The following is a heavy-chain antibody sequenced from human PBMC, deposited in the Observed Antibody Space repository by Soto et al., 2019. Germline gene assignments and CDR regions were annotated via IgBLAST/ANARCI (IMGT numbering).Heavy chain of an antibody. V-gene: IGHV1-69*01. J-gene: IGHJ4*02. CDR2: IIPIFGTA. Sequence: QVQLVQSGAEVKKPGSSVKVCCKASGGTFSSYAISWVRQAPGQGLEWMGGIIPIFGTANSAEKFQGRVTITADESTSTAYMELSSLRSEDTAVYYCARGMVRGVIPISFDYWGQGTLVTVSS. D-gene: IGHD3-10*01. CDR3: ARGMVRGVIPISFDY. CDR1: GGTFSSYA.